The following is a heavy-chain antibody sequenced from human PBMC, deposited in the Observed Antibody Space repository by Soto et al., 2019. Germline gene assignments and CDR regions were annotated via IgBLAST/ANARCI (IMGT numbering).Heavy chain of an antibody. D-gene: IGHD3-10*01. V-gene: IGHV3-33*01. CDR3: ASSGGLGSLDY. CDR1: GFTFSSYG. CDR2: IWYDGSNK. Sequence: GGSLRLSCAASGFTFSSYGMHWVRQAPGKGLEWVAVIWYDGSNKYYADSVKGRFTISRDNSKSTLYLQMNSLRAEDTAVYYCASSGGLGSLDYWGQGTLVTVSS. J-gene: IGHJ4*02.